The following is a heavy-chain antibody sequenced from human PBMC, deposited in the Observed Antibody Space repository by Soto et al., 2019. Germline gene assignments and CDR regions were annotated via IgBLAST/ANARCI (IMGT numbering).Heavy chain of an antibody. CDR1: GGSISSSSYC. V-gene: IGHV4-39*01. Sequence: TSETLSLTCTVSGGSISSSSYCWGWIRQPPGKGLEWIGSIYYSGSTYYNPSLKSRVTISVDTSKNQFSLKLSSVTAADTAVYYCARQLGYDSSGYYTYWGQGTLVTVSS. CDR3: ARQLGYDSSGYYTY. D-gene: IGHD3-22*01. CDR2: IYYSGST. J-gene: IGHJ4*02.